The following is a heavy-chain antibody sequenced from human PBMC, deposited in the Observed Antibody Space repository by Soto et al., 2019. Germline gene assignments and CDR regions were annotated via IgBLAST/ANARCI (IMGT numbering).Heavy chain of an antibody. CDR1: GFSLSTSGVG. CDR2: IFWDDDK. Sequence: SGPTLVNPTQTLTLTCTFSGFSLSTSGVGVGWIRQPPGKALEWLGIIFWDDDKRYRPSLKSRVTITKDTSKSQLVLTMTNMDPVDTATYYCARMIFGRNVYYFDYWGRGTLVTVSS. D-gene: IGHD3-3*01. J-gene: IGHJ4*02. CDR3: ARMIFGRNVYYFDY. V-gene: IGHV2-5*02.